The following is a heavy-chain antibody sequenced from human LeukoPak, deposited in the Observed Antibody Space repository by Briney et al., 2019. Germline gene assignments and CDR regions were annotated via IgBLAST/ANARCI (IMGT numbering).Heavy chain of an antibody. J-gene: IGHJ4*02. D-gene: IGHD2-21*01. V-gene: IGHV3-7*03. CDR1: GFTFNYYS. Sequence: GGSLRLSCAVSGFTFNYYSMSWVRQAPGKGLEWVATIKEDATTKYYVDSLKGRFTISRDNAENSLSLQMNSLRAEDTAVYCCAKVALPPDYYFDYWGQGTLVTVSS. CDR2: IKEDATTK. CDR3: AKVALPPDYYFDY.